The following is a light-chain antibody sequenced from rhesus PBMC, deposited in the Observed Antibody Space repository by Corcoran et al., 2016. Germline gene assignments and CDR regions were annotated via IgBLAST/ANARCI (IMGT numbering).Light chain of an antibody. CDR2: KAT. CDR3: LQYSSSPWT. Sequence: DIQMTQSPSSLSASVGDTVTITCRASQRISSWLDLYQQKPGKAPKLLNYKATSLQSGVPSRFSGIGCGTYFILTLSSLPPEDFATYYCLQYSSSPWTFGQGTKVEIK. V-gene: IGKV1-22*01. J-gene: IGKJ1*01. CDR1: QRISSW.